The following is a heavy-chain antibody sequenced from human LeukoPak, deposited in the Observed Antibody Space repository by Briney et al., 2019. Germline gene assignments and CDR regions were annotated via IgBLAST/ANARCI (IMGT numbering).Heavy chain of an antibody. CDR3: ATSHERVLDY. J-gene: IGHJ4*02. Sequence: SETLSLTCTVSGGSISSYYWSWIRQPPGKGLEWIGYIYYSGSTNYNPSLKSRVTISVDTSKNQFSLKLSSVTAADTAVYYCATSHERVLDYWGQGTLVTVSS. V-gene: IGHV4-59*01. CDR2: IYYSGST. CDR1: GGSISSYY.